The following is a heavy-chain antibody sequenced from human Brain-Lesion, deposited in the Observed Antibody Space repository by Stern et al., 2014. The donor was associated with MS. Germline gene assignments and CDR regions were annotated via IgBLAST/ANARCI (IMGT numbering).Heavy chain of an antibody. J-gene: IGHJ6*02. CDR3: ARDQRGITIFGVVTDYYYLGMDV. V-gene: IGHV1-2*02. CDR2: INRNTGGT. CDR1: GNIFTGYY. D-gene: IGHD3-3*01. Sequence: QVQLGQSGAEVKKPGASVKVSCKSSGNIFTGYYIHWVRQAPGQGLEWVAWINRNTGGTKYAQKFEGRVTMSRDTSISTAYVELSSLTSDDTAVYYCARDQRGITIFGVVTDYYYLGMDVWGQGTTVTVSS.